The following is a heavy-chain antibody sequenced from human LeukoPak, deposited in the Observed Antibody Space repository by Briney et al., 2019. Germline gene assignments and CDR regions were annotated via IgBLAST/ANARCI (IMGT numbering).Heavy chain of an antibody. CDR2: ISWNSGSI. Sequence: SLRLSCAASGFTFDDYAMRWVRQAPGKGLEWVSGISWNSGSIGYADSVKGRFTISRDNAKNSLYLQMNSLRAEDTALYYCAKDRLEQGPYYFDYWGQGTLVTVSS. CDR1: GFTFDDYA. CDR3: AKDRLEQGPYYFDY. V-gene: IGHV3-9*01. J-gene: IGHJ4*02.